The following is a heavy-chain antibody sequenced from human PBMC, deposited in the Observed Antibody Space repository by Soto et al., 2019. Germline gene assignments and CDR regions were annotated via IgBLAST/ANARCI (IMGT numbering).Heavy chain of an antibody. Sequence: ASVKVSCKVSGYSLSDLSIHWVRQAPGKGLEWMGGLDAEDGETIYAQKLQGRGTMTEDTSTDTAYMERSSRTSEDTAMYYCATLPRTIERTPAAIWSFDSWGQGTLVTVSS. V-gene: IGHV1-24*01. D-gene: IGHD2-2*01. CDR1: GYSLSDLS. J-gene: IGHJ4*02. CDR3: ATLPRTIERTPAAIWSFDS. CDR2: LDAEDGET.